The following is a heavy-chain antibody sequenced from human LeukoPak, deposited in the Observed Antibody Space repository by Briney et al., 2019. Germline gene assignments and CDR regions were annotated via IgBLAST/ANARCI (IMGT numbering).Heavy chain of an antibody. Sequence: LSLTCTVSGGSISSYYWSWIRQASGKGLEWVSYISSRGDTIYYADSVRGRFAISRDNAERALYLQMNGLRAEDTAVYYCVRDRNGYYSFDYWGQGTLVTVSS. V-gene: IGHV3-11*01. D-gene: IGHD3-22*01. CDR1: GGSISSYY. J-gene: IGHJ4*02. CDR2: ISSRGDTI. CDR3: VRDRNGYYSFDY.